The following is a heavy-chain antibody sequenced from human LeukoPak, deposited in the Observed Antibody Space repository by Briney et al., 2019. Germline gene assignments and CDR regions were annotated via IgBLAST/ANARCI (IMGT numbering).Heavy chain of an antibody. J-gene: IGHJ4*02. D-gene: IGHD2-2*01. V-gene: IGHV1-2*02. CDR1: GYTFTGYY. Sequence: ASVKVSCKASGYTFTGYYMHWVRQAPGQGLEWKGWINPNSGGTNYAQKFQGRVTMTRDTSISTAYMELSRLRSDDTAVYYCARNADIVVVPAAMDFDYWGQGTLVTVSS. CDR3: ARNADIVVVPAAMDFDY. CDR2: INPNSGGT.